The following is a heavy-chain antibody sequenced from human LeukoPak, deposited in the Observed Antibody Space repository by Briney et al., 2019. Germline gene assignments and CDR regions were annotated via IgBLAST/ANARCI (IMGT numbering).Heavy chain of an antibody. J-gene: IGHJ4*02. CDR2: ISGSGGST. CDR1: GFTFSSYA. CDR3: AKITYYDILTGYLVAPYFDY. D-gene: IGHD3-9*01. Sequence: GGSLRLSCAASGFTFSSYAMSWVRQAPGKGLEWVSAISGSGGSTYYADSVKGRFTISRDNSKNALYLQMNSLRAEDTAVYYCAKITYYDILTGYLVAPYFDYWGQGTLVTVSS. V-gene: IGHV3-23*01.